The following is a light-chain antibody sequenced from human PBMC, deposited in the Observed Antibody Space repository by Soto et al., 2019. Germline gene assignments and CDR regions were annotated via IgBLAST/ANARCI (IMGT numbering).Light chain of an antibody. V-gene: IGLV2-14*01. CDR3: SSYTSRSTVV. CDR2: EVS. J-gene: IGLJ2*01. Sequence: QSVLTQPASVSGSPGQSITISCTGSSGDVGGYNYVSWYQQLPGKVPKLMIYEVSNRPSGVSNRFSGSKSGNTASLTISGLQAEDEAEYYCSSYTSRSTVVFGGGTKLTVL. CDR1: SGDVGGYNY.